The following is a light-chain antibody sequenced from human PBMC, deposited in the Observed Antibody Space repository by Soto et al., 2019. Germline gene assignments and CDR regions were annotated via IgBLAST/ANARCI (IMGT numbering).Light chain of an antibody. CDR2: SNN. Sequence: QSALTQPPSTSGTPGQRVTISCSGSRSNIGSNTVTWYQQLPGTAPKLLIYSNNQRPSGVPDRFSGSKSGTSASLAISGLQSEDEADYYCAAWDDSLNGSYVFGTGTKATVL. CDR3: AAWDDSLNGSYV. CDR1: RSNIGSNT. V-gene: IGLV1-44*01. J-gene: IGLJ1*01.